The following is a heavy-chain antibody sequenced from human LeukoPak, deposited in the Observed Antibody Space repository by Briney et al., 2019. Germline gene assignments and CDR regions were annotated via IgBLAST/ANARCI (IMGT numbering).Heavy chain of an antibody. D-gene: IGHD2-15*01. CDR2: IRYDGSNK. CDR3: AKEEVVTGQIDY. J-gene: IGHJ4*02. Sequence: GGSLRLSCAASGFTFSSYGMHWVRQAPGKGLEWVAFIRYDGSNKYYADSVEGRFTISRDNSKNTLYLQMNSLRAEDTAVYYCAKEEVVTGQIDYWGQGTLVTISS. CDR1: GFTFSSYG. V-gene: IGHV3-30*02.